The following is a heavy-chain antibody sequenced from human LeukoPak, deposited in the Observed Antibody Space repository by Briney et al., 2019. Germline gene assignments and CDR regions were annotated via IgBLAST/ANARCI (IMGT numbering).Heavy chain of an antibody. V-gene: IGHV5-51*01. J-gene: IGHJ3*02. CDR1: GYTFTTYW. CDR3: ARRYFGSWDGFDI. Sequence: GESLKISCNGSGYTFTTYWIGWVRQKPGKGLEWMGMIYPGDSDTKYSPSFQGQVTVSADKSISTAYLQWSSLKASDTAMYYCARRYFGSWDGFDIWGQGTMVTVSS. CDR2: IYPGDSDT. D-gene: IGHD1-26*01.